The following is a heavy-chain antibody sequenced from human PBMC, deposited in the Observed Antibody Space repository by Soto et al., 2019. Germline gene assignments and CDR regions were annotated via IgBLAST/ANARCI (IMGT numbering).Heavy chain of an antibody. Sequence: QVQLVQSGAEVKKPGSSVKVSCKASGGTFSSYTISWVRQAPGQGLEWMGRIIPILGIANYAQKFQGRVTITADKSTSTAYMELSSLRSEDTAVYYCARDLRVVVPAATYNWFDPWGQGTLVTVSS. D-gene: IGHD2-2*01. J-gene: IGHJ5*02. CDR2: IIPILGIA. CDR3: ARDLRVVVPAATYNWFDP. V-gene: IGHV1-69*08. CDR1: GGTFSSYT.